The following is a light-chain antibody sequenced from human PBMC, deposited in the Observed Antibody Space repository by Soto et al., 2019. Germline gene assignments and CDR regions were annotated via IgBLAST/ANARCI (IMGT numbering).Light chain of an antibody. CDR1: QSVSNIY. V-gene: IGKV3-20*01. CDR3: QQYDNSLYT. J-gene: IGKJ2*01. Sequence: EIVLTQSPGTLSLSPGERATLSCRASQSVSNIYLAWYQQKPGQAPRLLIYGASSRATGIPDRFSGSGSGTDFTLTISRLEPEDFAVYYCQQYDNSLYTFGQGTKLEIQ. CDR2: GAS.